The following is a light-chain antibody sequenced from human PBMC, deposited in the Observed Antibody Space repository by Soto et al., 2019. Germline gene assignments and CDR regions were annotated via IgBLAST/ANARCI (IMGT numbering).Light chain of an antibody. CDR3: QQSYSTPPWT. Sequence: DSQMTQSPSSLSASVGDRVTITCRPSQSISSYLSWYQQKPGKAPKLLIYAASSLQSGVPSRFRGSGSGTDFTLTISTLQPEDFATYYCQQSYSTPPWTFGQGTKVDIK. CDR1: QSISSY. J-gene: IGKJ1*01. CDR2: AAS. V-gene: IGKV1-39*01.